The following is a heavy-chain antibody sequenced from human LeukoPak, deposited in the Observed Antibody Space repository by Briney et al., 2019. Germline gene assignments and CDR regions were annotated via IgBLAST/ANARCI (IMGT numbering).Heavy chain of an antibody. Sequence: GGALRLSCAASGVTFSSHSMHWVRQAPGKGLVWVSGISRDGTSTNYADAVKGRFTISRDNAKNTLYLQMNSLRVEDTAVYSCARGWYGPDSCGQGTLVTVSS. CDR3: ARGWYGPDS. CDR2: ISRDGTST. V-gene: IGHV3-74*01. D-gene: IGHD2-15*01. J-gene: IGHJ5*01. CDR1: GVTFSSHS.